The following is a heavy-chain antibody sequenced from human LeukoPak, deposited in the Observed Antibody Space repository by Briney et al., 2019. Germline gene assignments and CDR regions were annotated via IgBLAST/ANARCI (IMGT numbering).Heavy chain of an antibody. CDR3: ARAEDYGDSPRLDY. V-gene: IGHV4-39*01. D-gene: IGHD4-17*01. J-gene: IGHJ4*02. Sequence: PSETLSLTCTVSGGSISSSSYYWGWIRQPPGKGLEWIGSIYYSGSTYYNPSLKGRVTISVDTSKNQFSLKLSSVTAADTAVYYCARAEDYGDSPRLDYWGQGTLVTVSS. CDR2: IYYSGST. CDR1: GGSISSSSYY.